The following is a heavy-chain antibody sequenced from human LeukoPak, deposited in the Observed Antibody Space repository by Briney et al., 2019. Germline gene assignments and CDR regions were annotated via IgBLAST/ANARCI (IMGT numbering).Heavy chain of an antibody. D-gene: IGHD5-18*01. CDR3: ARGGRLSAGEDTAMVLYGY. CDR2: INTNTGNP. J-gene: IGHJ4*02. V-gene: IGHV7-4-1*02. CDR1: GYTFTSYA. Sequence: ASVKVSCKASGYTFTSYAMNWVRQAPGQGLEWMGWINTNTGNPTYAQGFTGRSVFSLDTSVSTAYLQISSLKAEDTAVYYCARGGRLSAGEDTAMVLYGYWGQGTLVTVSS.